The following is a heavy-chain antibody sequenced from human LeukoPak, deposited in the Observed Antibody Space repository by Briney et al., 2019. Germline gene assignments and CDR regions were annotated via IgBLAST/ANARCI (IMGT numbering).Heavy chain of an antibody. CDR1: GYTFSNYG. J-gene: IGHJ4*02. CDR3: ARHSGSGWQALGY. D-gene: IGHD6-19*01. CDR2: TSYNGNT. V-gene: IGHV1-18*04. Sequence: GASVKVSCMASGYTFSNYGISWVRQAPGVGLEWMGWTSYNGNTNYAQKFQDRVTMTTDTSTTTAYMELRSLESDDTAVYYCARHSGSGWQALGYWGQGTLVTVSS.